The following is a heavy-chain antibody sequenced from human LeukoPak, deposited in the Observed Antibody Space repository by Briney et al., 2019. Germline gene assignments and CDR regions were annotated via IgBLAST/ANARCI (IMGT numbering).Heavy chain of an antibody. Sequence: ASVKVSCKASGGTFSSYAISWVRQAPGQGLEWMGGIIPIFGTANYAQKFQGRVTITADKSTSTAYMELSSLRVEDTAVYYCAREVSGYCTNGVCYAFDIWGQGTMVTVSS. V-gene: IGHV1-69*06. CDR2: IIPIFGTA. D-gene: IGHD2-8*01. CDR1: GGTFSSYA. J-gene: IGHJ3*02. CDR3: AREVSGYCTNGVCYAFDI.